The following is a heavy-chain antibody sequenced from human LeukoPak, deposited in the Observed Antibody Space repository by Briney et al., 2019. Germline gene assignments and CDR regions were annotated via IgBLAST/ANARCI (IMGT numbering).Heavy chain of an antibody. CDR2: MYRSGST. D-gene: IGHD2-2*01. CDR3: VSQVVPAAIPDAFDI. CDR1: GFSISTGYY. Sequence: SETLPLTCAVSGFSISTGYYWGWIRQPPGKGLEWIGSMYRSGSTYYNPSLKSRMTISLDTSKNQFSLKLNSVTAADTALYYCVSQVVPAAIPDAFDIWGRGTMVSVSS. V-gene: IGHV4-38-2*01. J-gene: IGHJ3*02.